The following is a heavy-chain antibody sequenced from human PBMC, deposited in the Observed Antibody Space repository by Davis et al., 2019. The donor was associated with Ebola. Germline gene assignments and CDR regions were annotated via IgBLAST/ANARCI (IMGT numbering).Heavy chain of an antibody. CDR3: ATGDTDYYYYGMDV. J-gene: IGHJ6*02. CDR1: GFTFSSYW. D-gene: IGHD7-27*01. V-gene: IGHV3-7*03. CDR2: IKQDGSEK. Sequence: GESLKISCAASGFTFSSYWMSWVRQAPGKGLEWVANIKQDGSEKYYVDSVKGRFTISRDNSKNTLYLQMNSLRAEDTAVYYCATGDTDYYYYGMDVWGQGTTVTVSS.